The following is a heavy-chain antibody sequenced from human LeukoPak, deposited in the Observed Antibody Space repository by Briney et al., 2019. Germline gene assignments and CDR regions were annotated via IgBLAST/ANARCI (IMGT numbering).Heavy chain of an antibody. CDR2: VKGDGTFT. J-gene: IGHJ4*02. Sequence: GGSLRLSCAASGFTFSSHWMHWVRQAPGKGLVWVSRVKGDGTFTNYADSVYGRFTISRGNAKNTLYLHMHSLRAEDTAVYYCVGDGDDFNFDYWGQGNLVTVSS. CDR1: GFTFSSHW. V-gene: IGHV3-74*01. D-gene: IGHD5-24*01. CDR3: VGDGDDFNFDY.